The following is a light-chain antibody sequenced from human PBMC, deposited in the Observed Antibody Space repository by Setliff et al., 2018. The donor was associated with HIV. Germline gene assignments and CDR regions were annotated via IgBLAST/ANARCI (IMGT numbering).Light chain of an antibody. V-gene: IGLV2-14*02. CDR3: SPYTNSIPYV. Sequence: QSVLTQPASVSGSPGQSITISCTGTSGDVGRYNLVSWYQQQPGKPPKLMIYQASKRPSGVSNRFSGSKSGNTASLTISGLQAEDEADYYCSPYTNSIPYVFGTGTKVTVL. CDR2: QAS. CDR1: SGDVGRYNL. J-gene: IGLJ1*01.